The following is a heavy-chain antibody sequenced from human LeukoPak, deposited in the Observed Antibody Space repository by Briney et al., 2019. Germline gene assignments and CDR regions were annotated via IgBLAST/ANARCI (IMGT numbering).Heavy chain of an antibody. CDR3: ARDFGYSSSWYLSIDYYYYYMDV. CDR1: GFTFNNYW. V-gene: IGHV3-21*01. Sequence: GGSLRLSCAASGFTFNNYWMNWVRQAPGKGLEWVSSISSSSSYIYYADSVKGRFTISRDNAKNSLYLQMNSLRAEDTAVYYCARDFGYSSSWYLSIDYYYYYMDVWGKGTTVTISS. D-gene: IGHD6-13*01. J-gene: IGHJ6*03. CDR2: ISSSSSYI.